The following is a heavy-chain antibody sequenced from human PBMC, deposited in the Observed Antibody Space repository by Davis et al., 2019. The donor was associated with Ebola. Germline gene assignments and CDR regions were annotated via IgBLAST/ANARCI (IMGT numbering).Heavy chain of an antibody. CDR2: IYPADSDT. CDR3: ARLLSFDGQDY. D-gene: IGHD2/OR15-2a*01. J-gene: IGHJ4*02. Sequence: PGGSLRLSCQASGYTFTSYWIGWVRQRPGKGLEWMGLIYPADSDTRYSPSFEGQVTMSADKATNTAYLQWSSLKASDTAMYFCARLLSFDGQDYWGQGSLVTVSS. CDR1: GYTFTSYW. V-gene: IGHV5-51*06.